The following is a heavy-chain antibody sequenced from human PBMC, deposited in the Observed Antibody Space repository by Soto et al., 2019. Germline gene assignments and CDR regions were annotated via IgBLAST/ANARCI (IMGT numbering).Heavy chain of an antibody. CDR3: ARGDIAAAGTKNIWFDP. CDR2: TIPIFGTA. Sequence: SVKVSCKASGGTFSSYAIRWVRQAPGQGLEWMGGTIPIFGTANYAQKFQGRVTITADESTSTAYMELSSLRSEDTAVYYCARGDIAAAGTKNIWFDPWGQGTLVTVSS. CDR1: GGTFSSYA. V-gene: IGHV1-69*13. J-gene: IGHJ5*02. D-gene: IGHD6-13*01.